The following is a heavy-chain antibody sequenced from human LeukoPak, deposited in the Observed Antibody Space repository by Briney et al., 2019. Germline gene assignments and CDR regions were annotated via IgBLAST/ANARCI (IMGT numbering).Heavy chain of an antibody. V-gene: IGHV1-18*01. CDR3: ARGPTLRIDCSGGSCYGTWVAGVDY. J-gene: IGHJ4*02. D-gene: IGHD2-15*01. Sequence: GASVKVSCKASGYTFTSYGISWVRQAPGQGLEWMGWISAYNGNTNYAQKLQGRVTMTTVTSTSTAYMELGSLRSDDTAVYYCARGPTLRIDCSGGSCYGTWVAGVDYWGQGTLVTVSS. CDR1: GYTFTSYG. CDR2: ISAYNGNT.